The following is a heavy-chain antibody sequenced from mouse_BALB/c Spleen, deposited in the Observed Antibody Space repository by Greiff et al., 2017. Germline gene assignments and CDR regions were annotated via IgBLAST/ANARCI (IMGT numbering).Heavy chain of an antibody. CDR2: ISYSGST. D-gene: IGHD1-1*01. CDR1: GYSITSDYA. J-gene: IGHJ3*01. CDR3: ARGDYYGSYWFAY. Sequence: EVKLMESGPGLVKPSQSLSLTCTVTGYSITSDYAWNWIRQFPGNKLEWMGYISYSGSTSYNPSLKSRISITRDTSKNQFFLQLNSVTTEDTATYYCARGDYYGSYWFAYWGQGTLVTVSA. V-gene: IGHV3-2*02.